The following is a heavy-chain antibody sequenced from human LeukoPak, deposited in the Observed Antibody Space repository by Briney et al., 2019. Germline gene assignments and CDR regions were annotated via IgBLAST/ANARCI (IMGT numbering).Heavy chain of an antibody. J-gene: IGHJ4*02. CDR1: GFTFSSYW. D-gene: IGHD3-22*01. CDR2: INSDGSTT. V-gene: IGHV3-74*01. CDR3: VRVVYYYDSSGYDY. Sequence: GGSLRLSCAASGFTFSSYWMHWVRQAPGKGLVWVSRINSDGSTTTYADSVKGRFTISRDNAKNTLYLQMNSLRAEDTAVYYCVRVVYYYDSSGYDYWGQGTLVTVSS.